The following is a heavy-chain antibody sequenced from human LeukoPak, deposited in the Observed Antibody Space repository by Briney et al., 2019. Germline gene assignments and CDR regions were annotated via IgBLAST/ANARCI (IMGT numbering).Heavy chain of an antibody. V-gene: IGHV3-33*01. CDR3: ARDLGAARMNFGY. Sequence: PGGSLRLSCAASGFTFSSYGMHWVRQAPGKGLEWVAVIWYDGSNKYYADSVKGRFTISRDNSKNTLYLQMNSLRAEDTAVYYCARDLGAARMNFGYWGQGTLVTVSS. J-gene: IGHJ4*02. CDR2: IWYDGSNK. CDR1: GFTFSSYG. D-gene: IGHD6-6*01.